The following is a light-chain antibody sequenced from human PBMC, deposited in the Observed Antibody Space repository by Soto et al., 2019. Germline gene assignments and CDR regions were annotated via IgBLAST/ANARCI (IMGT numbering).Light chain of an antibody. J-gene: IGLJ1*01. V-gene: IGLV2-8*01. Sequence: QSVLPQPPGSSGSPGQSFAVSCTGTSSDVGGYNYVSWYQQHPGKAPKLMIYEVNKRPSGVPDRFSGSRSGNTASLTVSGLQAEDEADYYSSSYAASRTVFGAGPKVTVL. CDR2: EVN. CDR3: SSYAASRTV. CDR1: SSDVGGYNY.